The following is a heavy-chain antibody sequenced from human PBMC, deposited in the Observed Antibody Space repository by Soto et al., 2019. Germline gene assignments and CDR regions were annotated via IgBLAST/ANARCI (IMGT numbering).Heavy chain of an antibody. CDR2: ISAYNGNT. Sequence: ASVKVSCKASGYTFTSYGISWVRQAPGQGLEWMGWISAYNGNTNYAQKLQGRVTMTTDTSTSTAYMELRSLRSDDTAVYFCARELVEVINSNADYYGLDVWGQGTTVTVSS. J-gene: IGHJ6*02. D-gene: IGHD2-8*02. CDR3: ARELVEVINSNADYYGLDV. V-gene: IGHV1-18*04. CDR1: GYTFTSYG.